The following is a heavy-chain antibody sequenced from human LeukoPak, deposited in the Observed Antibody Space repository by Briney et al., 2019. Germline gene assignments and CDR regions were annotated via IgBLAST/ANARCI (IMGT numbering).Heavy chain of an antibody. CDR3: ARDRCSSTSCYSYYYYYGMDV. CDR1: GGTFSSYA. Sequence: SVKVSCKASGGTFSSYAISWVRQAPGQGLEWVGGIIPIFGTANYAQKFQGRVTITADESTSTAYMELSSLRSEDTAVYYCARDRCSSTSCYSYYYYYGMDVWGQGTTVTVSS. CDR2: IIPIFGTA. J-gene: IGHJ6*02. V-gene: IGHV1-69*13. D-gene: IGHD2-2*01.